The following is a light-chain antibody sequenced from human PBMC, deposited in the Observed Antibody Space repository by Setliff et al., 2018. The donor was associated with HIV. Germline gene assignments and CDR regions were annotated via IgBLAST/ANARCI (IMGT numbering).Light chain of an antibody. CDR2: EVN. CDR1: SSDVGGYNY. CDR3: SSFAGSSSWV. Sequence: QSALTQPPSASGSPGQSVTISCTGTSSDVGGYNYVSWYQQYPDKAPKLMIYEVNKRPSGVPDRFSASKSDNTASLTVSGLQADDEADYYCSSFAGSSSWVFGGGTQLTVL. V-gene: IGLV2-8*01. J-gene: IGLJ3*02.